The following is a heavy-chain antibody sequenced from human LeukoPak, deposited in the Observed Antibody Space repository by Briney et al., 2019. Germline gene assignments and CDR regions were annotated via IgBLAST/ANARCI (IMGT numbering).Heavy chain of an antibody. CDR2: MKQDGSAR. CDR3: ARDVVGSLDY. CDR1: GFSFSNYW. J-gene: IGHJ4*02. Sequence: GGSLRLSCVGSGFSFSNYWMAWFRQAPGKGPEWVANMKQDGSARHYADSVKGRFTISRDSTQNSVYLRMNSLRAEDTAVYYCARDVVGSLDYWGLGTLVTVSS. V-gene: IGHV3-7*01. D-gene: IGHD2-15*01.